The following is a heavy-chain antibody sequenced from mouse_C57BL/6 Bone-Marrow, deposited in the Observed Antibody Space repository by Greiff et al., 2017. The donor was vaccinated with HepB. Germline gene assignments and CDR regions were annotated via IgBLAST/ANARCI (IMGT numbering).Heavy chain of an antibody. CDR3: TREITPSIYWYFDV. CDR1: GYTFTSYW. CDR2: IYPGNSDT. V-gene: IGHV1-5*01. Sequence: SGTVLARPGASVKMSCKTSGYTFTSYWMHWVKQRPGQGLEWIGAIYPGNSDTSYNQKFKGKAKLTAVTSASTAYMELSSLTNEDSAVYYCTREITPSIYWYFDVWGTGTTVTVSS. J-gene: IGHJ1*03. D-gene: IGHD2-4*01.